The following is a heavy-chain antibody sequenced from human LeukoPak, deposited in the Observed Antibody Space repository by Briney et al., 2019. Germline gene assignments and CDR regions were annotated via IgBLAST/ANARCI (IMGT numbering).Heavy chain of an antibody. CDR1: VGFLSRGDYY. J-gene: IGHJ4*02. D-gene: IGHD6-19*01. CDR2: IYYSGST. V-gene: IGHV4-30-4*08. CDR3: ARVPSGWRFDY. Sequence: SETLSLTCTVSVGFLSRGDYYWSSVRQPPGKGLEWIGYIYYSGSTYYNPSLKSQVTISVDTSKNQFSLKLSSVPAADTVVYYCARVPSGWRFDYWGQGTLVTVSS.